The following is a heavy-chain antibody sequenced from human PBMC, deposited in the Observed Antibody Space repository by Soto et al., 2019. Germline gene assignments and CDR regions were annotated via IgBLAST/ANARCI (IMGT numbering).Heavy chain of an antibody. D-gene: IGHD6-19*01. CDR2: IFYSGST. CDR1: GGSISGHY. CDR3: ARVGSSGWSPDY. Sequence: PSETLSLTCTVSGGSISGHYWTWIRKSPGKGLEWIGYIFYSGSTNYNPPLKSRVTISVDTSKNQFSLKLSSVTAADTAVYYCARVGSSGWSPDYWGQGTLVTVSS. V-gene: IGHV4-59*11. J-gene: IGHJ4*02.